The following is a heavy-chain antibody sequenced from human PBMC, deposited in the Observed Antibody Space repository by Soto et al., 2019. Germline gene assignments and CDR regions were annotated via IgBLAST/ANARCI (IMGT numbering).Heavy chain of an antibody. J-gene: IGHJ4*02. CDR2: INEDGRST. V-gene: IGHV3-74*01. Sequence: EVQLVESGGGLVQPGGSLRLSCAASGISLSAYWMHWVRQVPGKGLEWIARINEDGRSTSYMDSVKGRFTISRDNARDTLDLQMNSLSLEDTAVYYWARGSVERLPRLPPSYYWGQGTLVTGSS. CDR1: GISLSAYW. CDR3: ARGSVERLPRLPPSYY. D-gene: IGHD3-3*01.